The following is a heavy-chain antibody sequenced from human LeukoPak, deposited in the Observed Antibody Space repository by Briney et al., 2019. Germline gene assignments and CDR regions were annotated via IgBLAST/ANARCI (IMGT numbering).Heavy chain of an antibody. CDR1: GDPISTPTHW. Sequence: SETLSLTCTVSGDPISTPTHWWGWIRQPAGKGLEWIGRIYTSGSTNYNPSLKSRVTISVDTSKNQFSLKLSSVTAADTAVYYCARDPSSPIDHWFDPWGQGTLVTVSS. J-gene: IGHJ5*02. CDR3: ARDPSSPIDHWFDP. V-gene: IGHV4-61*02. CDR2: IYTSGST.